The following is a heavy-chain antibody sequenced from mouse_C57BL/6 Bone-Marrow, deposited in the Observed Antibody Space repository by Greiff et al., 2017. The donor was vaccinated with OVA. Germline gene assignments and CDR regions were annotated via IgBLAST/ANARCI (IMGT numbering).Heavy chain of an antibody. D-gene: IGHD2-2*01. CDR1: GFPLTSYG. CDR3: AKNFLVTNAMDY. J-gene: IGHJ4*01. V-gene: IGHV2-5*01. CDR2: IWRGGST. Sequence: VQLQQSGPGLVQPSQSLSITCTVSGFPLTSYGVHWVRQSPGKGLEWLGVIWRGGSTDYNAAFMSRLSITKDNSKSQVFFKMNSLQADDTAIYYCAKNFLVTNAMDYWGQGTSVTVSS.